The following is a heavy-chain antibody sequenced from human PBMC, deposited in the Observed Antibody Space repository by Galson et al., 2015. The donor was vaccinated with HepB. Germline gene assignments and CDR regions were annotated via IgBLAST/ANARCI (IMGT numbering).Heavy chain of an antibody. Sequence: SLRLSCAASGFTFSSYGMHWVRQAPGKGLEWVAVISYDGSNKYYADSVKGRFTISRDNSKNTLYLQMNSLRAEDTAVYYCAKGGVQLERHIDYWGQGTLVTVSS. CDR1: GFTFSSYG. CDR3: AKGGVQLERHIDY. D-gene: IGHD1-1*01. V-gene: IGHV3-30*18. CDR2: ISYDGSNK. J-gene: IGHJ4*02.